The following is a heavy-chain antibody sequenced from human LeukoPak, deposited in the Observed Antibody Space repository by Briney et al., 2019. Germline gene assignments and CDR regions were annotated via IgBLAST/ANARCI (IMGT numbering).Heavy chain of an antibody. J-gene: IGHJ6*02. D-gene: IGHD6-6*01. CDR3: ASLYSSSSSYYYYGMDA. Sequence: PGGSLRLSCAASGFTFSSYGMHWVRQAPGKGLEWVAVIWYDGSNKYYADSVKGRFTISRDNSKNTLYLQMNSLRAEDTAVYYCASLYSSSSSYYYYGMDAWGQGTTVTVSS. V-gene: IGHV3-33*01. CDR2: IWYDGSNK. CDR1: GFTFSSYG.